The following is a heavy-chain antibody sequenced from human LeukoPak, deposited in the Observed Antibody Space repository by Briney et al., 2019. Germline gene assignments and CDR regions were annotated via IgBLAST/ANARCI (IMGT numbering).Heavy chain of an antibody. V-gene: IGHV4-39*07. Sequence: SETLSLTCTVSGGSISSSSYYWGWIRQPPGKGLEWIGSIYYSGSTYYNPSLKSRVTISVDTSKNQFSLKLSSVTAADTAVYYCARDDGDIFDYWGQGTLVTVSS. CDR3: ARDDGDIFDY. J-gene: IGHJ4*02. D-gene: IGHD4-17*01. CDR2: IYYSGST. CDR1: GGSISSSSYY.